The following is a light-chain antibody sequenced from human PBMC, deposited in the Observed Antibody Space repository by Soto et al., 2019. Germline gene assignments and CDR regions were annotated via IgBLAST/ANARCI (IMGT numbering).Light chain of an antibody. CDR3: QSYDSSLSGAYV. J-gene: IGLJ1*01. CDR1: SSNIGAGYD. CDR2: GNS. V-gene: IGLV1-40*01. Sequence: QSVLTQPPSVSVAPGERVTISCTGSSSNIGAGYDLHWYQQLPGTAPKLLIYGNSNRPSGVPDRFSGSKSGTSASLAITGLQAEDEADYYCQSYDSSLSGAYVFGTGTKVTVL.